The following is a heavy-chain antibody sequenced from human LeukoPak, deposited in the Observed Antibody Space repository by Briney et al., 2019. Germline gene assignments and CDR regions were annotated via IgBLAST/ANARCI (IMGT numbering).Heavy chain of an antibody. CDR3: AKDSGKWVTMVRGP. Sequence: GRSLRLSCAASGFTFDDYAMHWVRQAPGKGLEWVSGISWNSGSIGYADSVKGRFTISRDNAKNSLYLQMNSLRAEDTALYYCAKDSGKWVTMVRGPWGQGTLVTVSS. J-gene: IGHJ5*02. D-gene: IGHD3-10*01. V-gene: IGHV3-9*01. CDR1: GFTFDDYA. CDR2: ISWNSGSI.